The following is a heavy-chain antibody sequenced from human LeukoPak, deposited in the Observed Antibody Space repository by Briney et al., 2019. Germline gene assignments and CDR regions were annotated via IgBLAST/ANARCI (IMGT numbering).Heavy chain of an antibody. CDR1: GGSISSGDYY. V-gene: IGHV4-30-4*08. D-gene: IGHD2-2*02. CDR3: ARGCSSTSCYTRDAFDI. J-gene: IGHJ3*02. CDR2: IYYSGST. Sequence: TLSLTCTVSGGSISSGDYYWSWIRQPPGKGLEWIGYIYYSGSTYYNPSLKSRVTISVDTSKNQFSLKLSSVTAADTAVYYCARGCSSTSCYTRDAFDIWGQGTMVTVPS.